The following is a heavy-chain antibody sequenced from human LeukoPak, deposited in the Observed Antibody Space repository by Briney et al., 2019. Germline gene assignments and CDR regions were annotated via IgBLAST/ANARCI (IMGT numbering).Heavy chain of an antibody. V-gene: IGHV4-39*07. J-gene: IGHJ3*02. Sequence: SETLSLTCTVSGGSISSSSYYWGWIRQPPGKGLEWIGSIYYSGSTYYNPSLKSRVTISVDTSKNQFSLKLNSVTAADTAVYYCASFKTYYYDSSGYIPDAFDIWGQGTMVTVSS. CDR1: GGSISSSSYY. D-gene: IGHD3-22*01. CDR3: ASFKTYYYDSSGYIPDAFDI. CDR2: IYYSGST.